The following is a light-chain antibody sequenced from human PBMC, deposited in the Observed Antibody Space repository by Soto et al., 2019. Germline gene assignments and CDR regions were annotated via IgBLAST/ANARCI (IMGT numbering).Light chain of an antibody. CDR3: QHRSTSPPLS. CDR2: DAS. CDR1: QSVGSY. Sequence: EIVVTQSPATLSLSPGERATLSCRTSQSVGSYLAWYQKKPGKAPRLLIYDASNRATGIPARFSGSGSGRGFTLPISSLEPEDSAVYYCQHRSTSPPLSFGGGTQVDIK. J-gene: IGKJ4*02. V-gene: IGKV3-11*02.